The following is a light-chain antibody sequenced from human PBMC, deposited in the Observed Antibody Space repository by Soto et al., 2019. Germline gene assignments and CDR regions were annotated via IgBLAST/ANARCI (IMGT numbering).Light chain of an antibody. V-gene: IGLV3-27*01. CDR3: YSAADNNGAV. Sequence: SYELTQPSSVSVSPGQTARITCSGDVLAKKYARWFQQKPGQAPVLVIYKDSERPSGIPERFSGSSSGTTVTLTISGAQVEDEADYYWYSAADNNGAVFGGGTKVTVL. J-gene: IGLJ3*02. CDR2: KDS. CDR1: VLAKKY.